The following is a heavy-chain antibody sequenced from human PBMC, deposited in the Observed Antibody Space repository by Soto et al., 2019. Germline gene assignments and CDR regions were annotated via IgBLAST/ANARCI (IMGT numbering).Heavy chain of an antibody. CDR3: ASPADEFDS. V-gene: IGHV5-51*01. CDR1: GYSFTCYW. CDR2: IYPGDSAT. J-gene: IGHJ3*02. Sequence: ESLKISCNGSGYSFTCYWICWLRQTPGKRLEWMGMIYPGDSATRYSPSFQGQVTISAIKCISTASVQWSSLKASVTAMYYCASPADEFDSWGQVTMVAVSS.